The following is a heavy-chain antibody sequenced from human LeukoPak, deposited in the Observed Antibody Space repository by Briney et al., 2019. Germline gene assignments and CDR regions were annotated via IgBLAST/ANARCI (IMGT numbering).Heavy chain of an antibody. J-gene: IGHJ4*02. CDR1: GYAFIGYY. Sequence: ASVKVSCKASGYAFIGYYIHWLRQAPGQGLEWMGWISAYNGNTNYAQKLQGRVTMTTDTSTSTAYMELRSLRSDDTAVYYCARNFDYGDYDDYWGQGTLVTVSS. D-gene: IGHD4-17*01. CDR3: ARNFDYGDYDDY. V-gene: IGHV1-18*04. CDR2: ISAYNGNT.